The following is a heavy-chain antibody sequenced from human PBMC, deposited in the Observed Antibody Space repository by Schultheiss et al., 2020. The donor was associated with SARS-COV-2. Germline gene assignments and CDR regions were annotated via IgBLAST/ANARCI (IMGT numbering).Heavy chain of an antibody. CDR1: GGSLSGYY. CDR3: ARDRWDSYYYYGMDV. V-gene: IGHV4-34*01. CDR2: INHSGST. D-gene: IGHD1-26*01. J-gene: IGHJ6*02. Sequence: SQTLSLTCVVYGGSLSGYYWSWIRQPPGKGLEWIGEINHSGSTNYNPSLKSRVTISVDTSKNQFSLKLSSVTAADTAVYYCARDRWDSYYYYGMDVWGQGTTVTVSS.